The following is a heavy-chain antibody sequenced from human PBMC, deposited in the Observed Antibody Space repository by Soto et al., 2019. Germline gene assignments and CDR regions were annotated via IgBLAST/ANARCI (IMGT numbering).Heavy chain of an antibody. J-gene: IGHJ6*02. CDR2: IIPIFGTA. V-gene: IGHV1-69*01. D-gene: IGHD2-2*01. CDR1: GGTFSSYA. CDR3: AREGSCSSTSCYGGNGMDV. Sequence: QVQLVQSGAEVKKPGSSVKVSCKASGGTFSSYAISWVRQAPGQGLEWMGGIIPIFGTANYAQKFQGRVTITADESTSTAYMELSILRSEDTAVYYCAREGSCSSTSCYGGNGMDVWGQGTTVTVSS.